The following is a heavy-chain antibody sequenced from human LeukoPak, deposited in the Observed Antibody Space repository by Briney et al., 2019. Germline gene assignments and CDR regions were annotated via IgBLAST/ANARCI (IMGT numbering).Heavy chain of an antibody. CDR1: GFTFDDYG. CDR2: INWNGGST. D-gene: IGHD3-16*02. V-gene: IGHV3-20*04. CDR3: ARGVYDYVWGSYRRFDY. J-gene: IGHJ4*02. Sequence: RPGGSLRLSCAASGFTFDDYGMSWVRQAPGKGLEWVSGINWNGGSTGYADSVKGRFTISRDNAKNSLYLQMNSLRAEDTALYYCARGVYDYVWGSYRRFDYWGQGTLVTVSS.